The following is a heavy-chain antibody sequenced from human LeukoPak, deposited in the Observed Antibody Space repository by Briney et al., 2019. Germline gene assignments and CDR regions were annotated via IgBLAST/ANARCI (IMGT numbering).Heavy chain of an antibody. V-gene: IGHV4-34*01. J-gene: IGHJ6*03. Sequence: SETLSLTCAVYGGTFSGYYWSRIRQPPGKRLEWVGESNDSGGTNYNPSLKSRVTISADKSRNQVSLMLTSVTAADTAVYYCARLSVIVGAALEYYYYYMDVWGQGTTVTVSS. D-gene: IGHD1-26*01. CDR1: GGTFSGYY. CDR2: SNDSGGT. CDR3: ARLSVIVGAALEYYYYYMDV.